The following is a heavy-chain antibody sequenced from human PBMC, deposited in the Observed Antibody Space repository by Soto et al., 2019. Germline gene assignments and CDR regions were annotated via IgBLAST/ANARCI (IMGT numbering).Heavy chain of an antibody. Sequence: PGGSLRLSCAASGVTFSSFPMSWVRQAPGKGMQWVSFITSSGGSTYYADSVKGRFTISRDYSKDTLYLQMNSLRADDTAVYYCAKGSYSSSCSGGSCYSGYYYLDVWGQGTTVTVSS. CDR2: ITSSGGST. CDR3: AKGSYSSSCSGGSCYSGYYYLDV. CDR1: GVTFSSFP. D-gene: IGHD2-15*01. V-gene: IGHV3-23*01. J-gene: IGHJ6*03.